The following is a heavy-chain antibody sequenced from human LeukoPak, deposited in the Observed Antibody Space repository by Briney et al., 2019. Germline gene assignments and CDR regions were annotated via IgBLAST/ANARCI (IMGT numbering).Heavy chain of an antibody. D-gene: IGHD6-19*01. CDR2: IYSGGTT. J-gene: IGHJ4*02. CDR3: ARGYQYPSGWYYFDY. CDR1: GFTVSRNY. Sequence: GGSLTLTCVASGFTVSRNYINWVRQAPGKGLEWVSVIYSGGTTYYADSVKGRFTVSRDNSKNTVYLQMNRLRAEDTAVYYCARGYQYPSGWYYFDYWSQGTLVTVSS. V-gene: IGHV3-53*01.